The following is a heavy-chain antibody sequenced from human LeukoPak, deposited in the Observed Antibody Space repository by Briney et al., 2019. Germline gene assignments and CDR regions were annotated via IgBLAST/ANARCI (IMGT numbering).Heavy chain of an antibody. V-gene: IGHV4-59*01. CDR2: IYYSGST. Sequence: SETLSLTCTVSGGSISSYYWSWIRQPPGKGLEWIGYIYYSGSTNYNPSLKSRVTISVDTSKNQFSLKLSSVTAADTAVYYCTRDLANSWYYYWGRGILVTVSS. CDR3: TRDLANSWYYY. CDR1: GGSISSYY. J-gene: IGHJ4*02. D-gene: IGHD6-13*01.